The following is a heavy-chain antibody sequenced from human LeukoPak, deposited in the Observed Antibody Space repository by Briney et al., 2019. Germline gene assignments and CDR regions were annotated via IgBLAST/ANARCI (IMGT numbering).Heavy chain of an antibody. CDR1: GFTFRTSA. V-gene: IGHV3-23*01. CDR2: VSGSGERT. J-gene: IGHJ4*02. Sequence: GGSLRLSCAASGFTFRTSALTWVRQAPGKGLEWVAAVSGSGERTDYADSVKSRFTISRDNSKDTLFLQMSSLRAEDTAVYFCATGPPFDNWGQGTLVIVST. CDR3: ATGPPFDN.